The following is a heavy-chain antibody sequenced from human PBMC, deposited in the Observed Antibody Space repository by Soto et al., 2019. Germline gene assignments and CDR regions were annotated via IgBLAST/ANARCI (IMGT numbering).Heavy chain of an antibody. J-gene: IGHJ6*02. Sequence: SVKVSCKASGGTFSSYAISWVRKAPGQGLEWMGGIIPIFGTANYAQKFQGRVTITADESTSTAYMELSGLRSEDTAVYYCARNPWKWNDHYYYGMDVWGQGTTVTVSS. CDR3: ARNPWKWNDHYYYGMDV. CDR1: GGTFSSYA. D-gene: IGHD1-1*01. CDR2: IIPIFGTA. V-gene: IGHV1-69*13.